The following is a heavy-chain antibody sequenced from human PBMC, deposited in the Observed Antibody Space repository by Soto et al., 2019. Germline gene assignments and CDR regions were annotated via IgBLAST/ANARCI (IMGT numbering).Heavy chain of an antibody. CDR1: GFIFRNFA. D-gene: IGHD2-21*01. V-gene: IGHV3-23*01. CDR2: ISGGGGKT. Sequence: EVQLLESGGGLVQPGGSLRLSCGASGFIFRNFAMSWVRQAPGKGLEWVSTISGGGGKTYSADSVKGRFTISRDNSKDTLYLQISSTRAEDTAVYYCAKDHSIFFDGAGSYGALDYGGEGTAVTVSS. J-gene: IGHJ4*02. CDR3: AKDHSIFFDGAGSYGALDY.